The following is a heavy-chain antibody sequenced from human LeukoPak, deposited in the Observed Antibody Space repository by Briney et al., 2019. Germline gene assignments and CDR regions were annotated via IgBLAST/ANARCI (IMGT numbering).Heavy chain of an antibody. D-gene: IGHD3-22*01. CDR2: VYYSGST. CDR3: ARAGSGYYPFDD. CDR1: GGSISSYY. J-gene: IGHJ4*02. Sequence: NPSETLSLTCTVSGGSISSYYWSWIRQPPGKGLERIGYVYYSGSTNYNPSLKSRVTISVDTSNNQFSLKLSSVTAAGTAVYYCARAGSGYYPFDDWGQGTLVTVSS. V-gene: IGHV4-59*01.